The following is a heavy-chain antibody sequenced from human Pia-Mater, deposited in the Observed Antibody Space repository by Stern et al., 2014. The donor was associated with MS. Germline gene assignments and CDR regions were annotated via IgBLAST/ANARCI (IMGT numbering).Heavy chain of an antibody. V-gene: IGHV2-26*01. J-gene: IGHJ3*02. Sequence: QVTLRESGPVLVKPTETLTLTCTVSGFSLSNARMGVSWIRQPPGKALEWLGQIFSNDEKSYSKSLKGRVNISKENSKNKGVPTMTHMGPVDTAKYYFSRIMQHLAGDSFDIWGQGTMVTVSS. CDR2: IFSNDEK. CDR1: GFSLSNARMG. D-gene: IGHD6-13*01. CDR3: SRIMQHLAGDSFDI.